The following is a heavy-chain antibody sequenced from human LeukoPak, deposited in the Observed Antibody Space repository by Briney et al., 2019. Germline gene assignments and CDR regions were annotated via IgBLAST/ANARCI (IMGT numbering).Heavy chain of an antibody. CDR2: INPNSGGT. D-gene: IGHD5-24*01. J-gene: IGHJ3*02. Sequence: GASVKVSCKASGYTFTGYYIHWVRQAPGQGLEWMGWINPNSGGTNYARRFQGRVTMTRDTSISTAYMELSGLRSDDTAVYYCARVADGYNYGAFDIWGQGTVVTVSS. CDR1: GYTFTGYY. CDR3: ARVADGYNYGAFDI. V-gene: IGHV1-2*02.